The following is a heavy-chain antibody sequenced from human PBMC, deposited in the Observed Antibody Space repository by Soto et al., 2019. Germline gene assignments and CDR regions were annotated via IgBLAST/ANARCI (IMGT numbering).Heavy chain of an antibody. V-gene: IGHV1-18*01. CDR1: GYTFTSYG. Sequence: QVQLVQSGSEVKKPGASVKVSCKASGYTFTSYGISWVRQAPGQGLEWMGWISAYNGNTNYAQKLQGRVTMTTDTATSTAYMELRSLRSDDTAVYYWARGHRWAGEGLSARDDYWGQGTLVTVSS. J-gene: IGHJ4*02. D-gene: IGHD7-27*01. CDR2: ISAYNGNT. CDR3: ARGHRWAGEGLSARDDY.